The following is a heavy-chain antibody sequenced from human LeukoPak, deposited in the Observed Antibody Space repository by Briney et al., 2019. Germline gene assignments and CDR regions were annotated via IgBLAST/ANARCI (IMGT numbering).Heavy chain of an antibody. J-gene: IGHJ4*02. CDR3: ARSTGYYYDSSGYDY. CDR2: IYYSGST. CDR1: GGSISSYY. D-gene: IGHD3-22*01. Sequence: SETLSLTCTVSGGSISSYYWSWIRQPPGKGLEWIGYIYYSGSTNYNPSLKSRVTISVGTSKNQFSLKLSSVTAADTAVYYCARSTGYYYDSSGYDYWGQGTLVTVSS. V-gene: IGHV4-59*01.